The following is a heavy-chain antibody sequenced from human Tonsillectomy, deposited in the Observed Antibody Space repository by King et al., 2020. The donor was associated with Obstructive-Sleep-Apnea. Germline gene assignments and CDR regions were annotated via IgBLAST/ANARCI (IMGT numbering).Heavy chain of an antibody. CDR2: IYHSGST. Sequence: QLQESGPGLVKPSETLSLTCTVSGYSISSGYYWGWIRQPPGKGLEWIGTIYHSGSTYYNPSLKSRVTISRDTSKNQNSLKLSSVTAADTAVYYCARDRPSGSYSYWGQGTLVTVSS. J-gene: IGHJ4*02. CDR3: ARDRPSGSYSY. V-gene: IGHV4-38-2*02. D-gene: IGHD1-26*01. CDR1: GYSISSGYY.